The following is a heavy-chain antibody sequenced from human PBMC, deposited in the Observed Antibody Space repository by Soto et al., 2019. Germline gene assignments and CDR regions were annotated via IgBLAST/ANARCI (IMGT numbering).Heavy chain of an antibody. D-gene: IGHD1-1*01. V-gene: IGHV3-23*01. CDR1: VFNFGNFA. CDR2: ISSSGSDT. J-gene: IGHJ5*02. CDR3: AKDPWNNWSGLFDP. Sequence: GGPRKRCCAASVFNFGNFAMRGLRQAPGKGLEWVCSISSSGSDTRCAGSVKGRFTISRDSSQSTVYLQMNSLRDEDTAVYYCAKDPWNNWSGLFDPWGQGTLVTVSS.